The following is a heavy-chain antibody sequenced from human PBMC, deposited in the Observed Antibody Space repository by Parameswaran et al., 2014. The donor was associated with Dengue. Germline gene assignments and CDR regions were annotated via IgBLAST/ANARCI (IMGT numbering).Heavy chain of an antibody. CDR2: IYPGDSDT. V-gene: IGHV5-51*01. CDR3: ARPTPYGSGSYPDFYYFDY. Sequence: VRQMPGKGLEWMGIIYPGDSDTRYSPSFQGQVTISADKSISTAYLQWSSLKASDTAMYYCARPTPYGSGSYPDFYYFDYWGRGTLVTVSS. D-gene: IGHD3-10*01. J-gene: IGHJ4*02.